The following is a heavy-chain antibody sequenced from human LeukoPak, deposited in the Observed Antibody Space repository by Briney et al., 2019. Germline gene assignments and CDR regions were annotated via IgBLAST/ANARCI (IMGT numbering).Heavy chain of an antibody. V-gene: IGHV3-66*02. CDR3: ARASVTYSYDSSGPYDY. Sequence: GGSLRLSCAASGFTINGFTINSNYMSWVRQAPGKGLEWVSVIYAGGTTYDADSVKGRFAISRGSSKNMLYLQMNSLRVEDTAVYYCARASVTYSYDSSGPYDYWGQGTLVTVSS. J-gene: IGHJ4*02. CDR1: GFTINGFTINSNY. CDR2: IYAGGTT. D-gene: IGHD3-22*01.